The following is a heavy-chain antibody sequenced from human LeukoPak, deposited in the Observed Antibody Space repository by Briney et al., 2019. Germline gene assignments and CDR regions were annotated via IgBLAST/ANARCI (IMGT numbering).Heavy chain of an antibody. CDR1: GYTFTSYD. J-gene: IGHJ5*02. CDR2: MNPNSGNT. CDR3: ARGPLVRLPSSFDP. D-gene: IGHD3-16*02. Sequence: ASVKVSCKASGYTFTSYDINWVRQATGQGLEWMAWMNPNSGNTGSAQRFQGRVTMTRDTSISTAYMELSSLTSEDTAVYYCARGPLVRLPSSFDPWGQGTLVTVSS. V-gene: IGHV1-8*01.